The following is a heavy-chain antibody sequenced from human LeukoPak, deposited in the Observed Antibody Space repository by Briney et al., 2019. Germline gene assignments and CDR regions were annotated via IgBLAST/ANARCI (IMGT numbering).Heavy chain of an antibody. J-gene: IGHJ4*02. CDR2: TYYRSTWLN. Sequence: SQTLSLTCAISGDTVSSNTAAYNWLRLSPSRGLEWLGRTYYRSTWLNDYAPSVRGRITVSPDTSKNQFSLQLNSVTPEDTAVYYCARDRLGMGYRGPGTPVTVSS. CDR1: GDTVSSNTAA. V-gene: IGHV6-1*01. D-gene: IGHD7-27*01. CDR3: ARDRLGMGY.